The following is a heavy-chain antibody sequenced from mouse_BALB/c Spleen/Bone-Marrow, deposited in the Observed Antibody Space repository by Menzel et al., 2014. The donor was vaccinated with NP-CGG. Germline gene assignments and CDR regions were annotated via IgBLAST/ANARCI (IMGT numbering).Heavy chain of an antibody. V-gene: IGHV1-7*01. D-gene: IGHD4-1*01. Sequence: VNLVESGAELAKPGASVKMFCKVSDYTFTTYWMHWVKQRPGQGLEWIGYIDPRTGYTEYNQKFKDKATLTADKSSSTAYMQLSSLTSEDSAVYYCARYWDVYWGQGTLVTVSA. CDR3: ARYWDVY. J-gene: IGHJ3*01. CDR1: DYTFTTYW. CDR2: IDPRTGYT.